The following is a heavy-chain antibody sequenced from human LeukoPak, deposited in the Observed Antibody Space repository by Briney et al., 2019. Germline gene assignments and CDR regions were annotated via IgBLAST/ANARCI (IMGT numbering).Heavy chain of an antibody. CDR1: GFTFSSYG. CDR2: ISGSGGST. Sequence: PGGTLRLSCAASGFTFSSYGMSWVRQAPGKGLEWVSAISGSGGSTYYADSVKGRFTISRDNSKNTLYLQVNSLRAEDTAVYYCAKDLGTPTLYYYYYYMDVWGKGTTVTISS. J-gene: IGHJ6*03. D-gene: IGHD1-14*01. V-gene: IGHV3-23*01. CDR3: AKDLGTPTLYYYYYYMDV.